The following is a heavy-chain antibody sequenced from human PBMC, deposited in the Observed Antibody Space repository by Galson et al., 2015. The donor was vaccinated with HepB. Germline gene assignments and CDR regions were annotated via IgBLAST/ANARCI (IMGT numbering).Heavy chain of an antibody. Sequence: SLRLSCAASAFTFNRYCMSWVRQAPGKGLEWVANIKEDGSEKYYVDSVKGRFTISRDNAKNSLYLQMKSLRAEDTAVYFCARARDYNDYTGHYTNWFDRWGQGTLVTVSS. V-gene: IGHV3-7*01. J-gene: IGHJ5*02. CDR3: ARARDYNDYTGHYTNWFDR. CDR2: IKEDGSEK. CDR1: AFTFNRYC. D-gene: IGHD3-22*01.